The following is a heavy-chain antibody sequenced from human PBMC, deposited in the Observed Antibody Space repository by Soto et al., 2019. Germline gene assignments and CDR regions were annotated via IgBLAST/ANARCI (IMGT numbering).Heavy chain of an antibody. D-gene: IGHD2-8*01. J-gene: IGHJ4*02. CDR1: VAAINSGGYY. CDR3: VRGDATGVVPPY. Sequence: SDTLALSCTVFVAAINSGGYYWIWVRLLPGRGLECHACIYVTGHTYYSPALESRVTISLETPQNQVSPKLNSVSPAHTAVYYCVRGDATGVVPPYWGEGALV. V-gene: IGHV4-31*03. CDR2: IYVTGHT.